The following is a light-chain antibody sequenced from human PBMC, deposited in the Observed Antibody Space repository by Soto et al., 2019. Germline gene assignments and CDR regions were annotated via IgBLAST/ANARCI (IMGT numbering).Light chain of an antibody. V-gene: IGKV3-20*01. J-gene: IGKJ2*01. Sequence: EIVLTQSPGTLSLSPGARATLSCRAIQSVSSSYLAWYQQKPGQAPRLLIYDASNRATGIPARFSGSGSGTDFTLTISRLEPEDSAVYYCQQYGASPPYTFGQGTKVDIK. CDR1: QSVSSSY. CDR2: DAS. CDR3: QQYGASPPYT.